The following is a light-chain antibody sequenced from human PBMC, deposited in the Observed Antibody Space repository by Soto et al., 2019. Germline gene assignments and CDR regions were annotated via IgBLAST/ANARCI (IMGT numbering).Light chain of an antibody. CDR3: CSYADRVYV. CDR2: DVS. CDR1: SSDVGGYNY. Sequence: QSALTQPRSVSGSNGQSVTISCTGTSSDVGGYNYVSWYQQHPGKAPKLMIYDVSARPSGVPDRFSGAKSGNTAALIISGLQDDDEADYYSCSYADRVYVFGTGTKLTVL. J-gene: IGLJ1*01. V-gene: IGLV2-11*01.